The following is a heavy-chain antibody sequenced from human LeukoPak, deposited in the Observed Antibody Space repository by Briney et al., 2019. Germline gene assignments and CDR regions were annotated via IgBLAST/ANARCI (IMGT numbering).Heavy chain of an antibody. Sequence: GGSLRLSCAASGFTVNSNYMSWVRQAPGKGLEWVSVIYSGGTTYYADSVKGRFTISRDNSKNTLYLQMNSLRAEDTAMYYCARDSGIAVAGFDPWGQGTLVTISS. J-gene: IGHJ5*02. CDR1: GFTVNSNY. CDR2: IYSGGTT. CDR3: ARDSGIAVAGFDP. V-gene: IGHV3-53*01. D-gene: IGHD6-19*01.